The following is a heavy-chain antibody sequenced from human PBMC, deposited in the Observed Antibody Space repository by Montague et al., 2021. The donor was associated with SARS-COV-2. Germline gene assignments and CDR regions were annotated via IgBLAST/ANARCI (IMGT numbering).Heavy chain of an antibody. Sequence: SETLSLTCTVSGGSISSSSYYRGWIRQPPGKGLEWIGSIYYSGSTYYNPSLKGRVTISVDTSKNQFSLKLSSVTAADTAVYYCARVGRQQLVRLSGMDVWGQGTTVTVSS. D-gene: IGHD6-13*01. CDR1: GGSISSSSYY. V-gene: IGHV4-39*07. CDR2: IYYSGST. J-gene: IGHJ6*02. CDR3: ARVGRQQLVRLSGMDV.